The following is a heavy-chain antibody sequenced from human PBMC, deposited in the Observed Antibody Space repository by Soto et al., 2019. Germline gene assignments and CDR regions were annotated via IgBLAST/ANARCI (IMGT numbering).Heavy chain of an antibody. CDR1: GGSFSGYY. CDR3: PRGRGYSGYD. V-gene: IGHV4-34*01. D-gene: IGHD5-12*01. Sequence: SETLSLTCAVYGGSFSGYYLSWIRQPPGKGLEWIGEINHNGSTNDNPSLKSRVTISVDTSKDQFSLKLSSVTAADTAVYYRPRGRGYSGYDWGQGTLVSVS. CDR2: INHNGST. J-gene: IGHJ4*02.